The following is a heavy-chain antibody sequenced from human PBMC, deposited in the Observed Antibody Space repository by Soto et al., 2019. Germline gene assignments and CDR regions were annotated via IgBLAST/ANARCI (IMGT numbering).Heavy chain of an antibody. J-gene: IGHJ4*02. CDR3: ARLSLKQWLLLDY. CDR1: GGSISSYY. D-gene: IGHD6-19*01. Sequence: SETLSLTCTVSGGSISSYYWSWIRQPPGKGLEWIGYIYYSGSTNYNPSLKSRVTISVDTSKNQFSLKLSSVTAADTAVYYCARLSLKQWLLLDYWGQGTLVTVSS. CDR2: IYYSGST. V-gene: IGHV4-59*08.